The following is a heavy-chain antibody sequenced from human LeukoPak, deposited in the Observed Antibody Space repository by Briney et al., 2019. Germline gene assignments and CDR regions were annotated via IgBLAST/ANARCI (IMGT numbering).Heavy chain of an antibody. Sequence: PSQTLSLTCTVSGGSISSYYWSWIRQPPGKGLEWIGYIYYSGSTNYNPSLKSRVTISVDTSKNQFSLKLSSVTAADTAVYYCARHLSGGYCSGGSCYRYYYYYYMDVWDKGTTVTISS. D-gene: IGHD2-15*01. CDR1: GGSISSYY. CDR2: IYYSGST. J-gene: IGHJ6*03. CDR3: ARHLSGGYCSGGSCYRYYYYYYMDV. V-gene: IGHV4-59*08.